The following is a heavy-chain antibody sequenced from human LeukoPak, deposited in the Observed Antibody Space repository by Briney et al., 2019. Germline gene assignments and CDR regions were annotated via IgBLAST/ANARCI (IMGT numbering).Heavy chain of an antibody. CDR3: ARDDARMYHQTSGDYYHYMDV. J-gene: IGHJ6*03. CDR2: IYTSGST. CDR1: AVSSSSYY. Sequence: SENLSRTSTVSAVSSSSYYWSWIRQPAGKGLEWIGRIYTSGSTDYDPSLKSRVTMSVDTSKNQFSLKLSSVTAAATAVYYCARDDARMYHQTSGDYYHYMDVWGKGTTVTVSS. V-gene: IGHV4-4*07. D-gene: IGHD2-2*01.